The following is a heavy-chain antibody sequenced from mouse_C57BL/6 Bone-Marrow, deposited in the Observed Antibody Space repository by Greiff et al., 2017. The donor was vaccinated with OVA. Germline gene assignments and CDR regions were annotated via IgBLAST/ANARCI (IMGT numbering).Heavy chain of an antibody. D-gene: IGHD2-4*01. CDR3: AKIIYYDYRYAMDY. CDR2: IWRGGST. CDR1: GFSLTSYG. Sequence: VQLQQSGPGLVQPSQSLSITCTVSGFSLTSYGVHWVRQSPGKGLEWLGVIWRGGSTDYNAAFMSRLSITKDNSKSQVFFKMNSLQADDTAIYYCAKIIYYDYRYAMDYWGQGTSVTVSS. V-gene: IGHV2-5*01. J-gene: IGHJ4*01.